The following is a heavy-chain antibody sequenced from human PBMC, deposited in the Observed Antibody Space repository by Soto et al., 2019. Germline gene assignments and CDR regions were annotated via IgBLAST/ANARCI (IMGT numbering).Heavy chain of an antibody. J-gene: IGHJ5*02. D-gene: IGHD3-22*01. CDR1: GGSISSGGYY. CDR3: ARGLLDSGYYYSWFDP. V-gene: IGHV4-31*03. CDR2: IYYSGST. Sequence: LSLTCTVSGGSISSGGYYWSWIRQHPGKGLEWIGYIYYSGSTYYNPSLKSRVTISVDTSKNQFSLKLSSVTAADTAVYYCARGLLDSGYYYSWFDPWGQGTLVTVSS.